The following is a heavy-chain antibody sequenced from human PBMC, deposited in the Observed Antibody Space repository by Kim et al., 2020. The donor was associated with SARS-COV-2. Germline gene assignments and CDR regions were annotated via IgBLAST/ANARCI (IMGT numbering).Heavy chain of an antibody. V-gene: IGHV1-46*01. Sequence: ASVKVSCKASGYTFTSYYMHWVRQAPGQGLEWMGIINPSGGSTSYAQKFQGRVTMTRDTSTSTVYMELSSLRSEDTAVYYCARDQRYSSSWYEYYYYYYGMDVWGQGTTVTVSS. CDR3: ARDQRYSSSWYEYYYYYYGMDV. D-gene: IGHD6-13*01. CDR1: GYTFTSYY. J-gene: IGHJ6*02. CDR2: INPSGGST.